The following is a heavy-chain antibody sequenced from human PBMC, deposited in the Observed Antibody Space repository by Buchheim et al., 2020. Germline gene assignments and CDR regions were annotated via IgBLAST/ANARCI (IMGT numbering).Heavy chain of an antibody. J-gene: IGHJ4*02. CDR3: ARRDGYEYYFDY. V-gene: IGHV3-30*03. D-gene: IGHD5-24*01. CDR1: GFTFSSYG. Sequence: QVQLVESGGGVVQPGRSLRLSCAASGFTFSSYGMHWVRQAPGKGLEWVAVISYDGSNKYYADSVKGRFTISRDNSKNTLYLQMNSLRAEDTAVYYCARRDGYEYYFDYWGQGTL. CDR2: ISYDGSNK.